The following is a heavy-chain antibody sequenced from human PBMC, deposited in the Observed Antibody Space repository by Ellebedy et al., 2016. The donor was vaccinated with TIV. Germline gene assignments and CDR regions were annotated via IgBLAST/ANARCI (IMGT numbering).Heavy chain of an antibody. CDR1: GGSSIRTSYY. J-gene: IGHJ4*02. CDR3: ARLMYQMVQGVIGY. CDR2: IDYSGST. Sequence: MPSETLSLTCPVSGGSSIRTSYYRGWIRQPPGRGLEWIGTIDYSGSTYYNPSLKSRVTMSVDTSKKQLSLKLSSVTAADTAVYYCARLMYQMVQGVIGYWGQGILVTVSS. D-gene: IGHD3-10*01. V-gene: IGHV4-39*01.